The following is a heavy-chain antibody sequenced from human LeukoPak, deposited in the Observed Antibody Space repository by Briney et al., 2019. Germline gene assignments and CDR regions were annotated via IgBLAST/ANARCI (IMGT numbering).Heavy chain of an antibody. D-gene: IGHD1-1*01. CDR3: ARDQGTSPY. CDR2: IKQDGSEK. J-gene: IGHJ4*02. V-gene: IGHV3-7*03. CDR1: GFTFSNFW. Sequence: GGSLRLSCAASGFTFSNFWMNWVRQAPGKGLEWVANIKQDGSEKYYVDSVKGRFTISGDNAKNSLYLQMNSLRAEDTAVYYCARDQGTSPYWGQGTLVTVSS.